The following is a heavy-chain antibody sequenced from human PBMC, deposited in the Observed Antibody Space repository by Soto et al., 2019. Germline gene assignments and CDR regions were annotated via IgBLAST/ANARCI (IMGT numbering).Heavy chain of an antibody. CDR3: ARIYCSSTSCYVFHFDY. Sequence: GESLKISCKGSGYSFTNYWIGWVRQMPGKGLEWMGMIYPGDSDTRYSPSFQGQVSISADRSISTAYLQWGSLKASDTAMYYCARIYCSSTSCYVFHFDYWGQGTLVTVSS. CDR1: GYSFTNYW. CDR2: IYPGDSDT. D-gene: IGHD2-2*01. J-gene: IGHJ4*02. V-gene: IGHV5-51*01.